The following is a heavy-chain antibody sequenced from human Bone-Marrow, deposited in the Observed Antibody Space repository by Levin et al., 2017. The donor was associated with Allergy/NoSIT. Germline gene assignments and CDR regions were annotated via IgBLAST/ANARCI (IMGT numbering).Heavy chain of an antibody. Sequence: GGSLRLSCAASGFTFSSYGMHWVRQAPGKGLEWVAVIWYDGSNKYYADSVKGRFTISRDNSKNTLYLQMNSLRAEDTAVYYCASSIAAAVDYGMDVWGQGTTVTVSS. CDR3: ASSIAAAVDYGMDV. CDR1: GFTFSSYG. D-gene: IGHD6-13*01. J-gene: IGHJ6*02. V-gene: IGHV3-33*01. CDR2: IWYDGSNK.